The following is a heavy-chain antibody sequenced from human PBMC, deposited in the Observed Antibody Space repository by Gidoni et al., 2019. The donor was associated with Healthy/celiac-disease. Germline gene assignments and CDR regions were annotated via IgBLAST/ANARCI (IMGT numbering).Heavy chain of an antibody. CDR1: GGSISRGGSY. V-gene: IGHV4-31*03. Sequence: QVQLQESGPGLVKPSQTLSLTCTVSGGSISRGGSYWSWIRQHPGKGLEWIGYIYYSGSTYYNPSLKSRVTISVDTSKNQFSLKLSSVTAADTAVYYCARVFKGYSGSWYNSGEDYWGQGTLVTVSS. CDR3: ARVFKGYSGSWYNSGEDY. J-gene: IGHJ4*02. CDR2: IYYSGST. D-gene: IGHD6-13*01.